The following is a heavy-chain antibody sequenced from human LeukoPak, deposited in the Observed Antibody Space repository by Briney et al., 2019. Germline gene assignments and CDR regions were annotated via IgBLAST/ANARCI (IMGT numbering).Heavy chain of an antibody. J-gene: IGHJ6*02. CDR2: ISAYNGNT. V-gene: IGHV1-18*01. CDR3: ARDTVTTYYYGMDV. D-gene: IGHD4-11*01. CDR1: GYTFTNYV. Sequence: ASVKVSCKASGYTFTNYVISWVRQAPAQGLAWMGWISAYNGNTNYAQKLQGRVTMTTDTSTSTAYMELRSLRSDDTAVYYCARDTVTTYYYGMDVWGQGTTVTVSS.